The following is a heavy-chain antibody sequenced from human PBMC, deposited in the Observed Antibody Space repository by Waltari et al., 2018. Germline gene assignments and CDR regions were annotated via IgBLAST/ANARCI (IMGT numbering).Heavy chain of an antibody. CDR1: GGSFSGYY. CDR2: INHSGST. CDR3: ARDAPIILASPRRRLRYFHL. Sequence: QVQLQQWGAGLLKPSETLSLTCAVYGGSFSGYYWSWIRQPPGKGLEWTGEINHSGSTNDDPSLKCRVTISVNTSQNHVSLQLSPVPAADTAVYYCARDAPIILASPRRRLRYFHLWGRGTLVTVSS. V-gene: IGHV4-34*01. J-gene: IGHJ2*01. D-gene: IGHD2-2*01.